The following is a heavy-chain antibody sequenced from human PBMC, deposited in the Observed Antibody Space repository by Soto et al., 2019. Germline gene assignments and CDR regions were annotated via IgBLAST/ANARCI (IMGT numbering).Heavy chain of an antibody. D-gene: IGHD4-17*01. J-gene: IGHJ4*02. CDR1: AYSISSGHY. CDR2: LYHSGST. CDR3: ARGYGGNFGY. V-gene: IGHV4-38-2*01. Sequence: LSLTCDVSAYSISSGHYWAWVRQPPGKGLEWIGTLYHSGSTYSNPSLRSRVTISIDTSKTQFSLKLSSVTAADTAVYYCARGYGGNFGYWAQGTLVTVSS.